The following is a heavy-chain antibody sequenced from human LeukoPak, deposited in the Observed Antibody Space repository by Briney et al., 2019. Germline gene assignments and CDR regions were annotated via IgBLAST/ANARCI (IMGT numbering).Heavy chain of an antibody. V-gene: IGHV3-21*01. Sequence: GGSPRLSCAASGFTFTTYSMNWVRQAPGKGLEWVSSISSNGDYIYYADSLKGRFTISRDNAKNSLYLQMNSLRAEDTAVYYCARDQYGDYANDYWGQGTLVTVSS. CDR1: GFTFTTYS. J-gene: IGHJ4*02. D-gene: IGHD4-17*01. CDR3: ARDQYGDYANDY. CDR2: ISSNGDYI.